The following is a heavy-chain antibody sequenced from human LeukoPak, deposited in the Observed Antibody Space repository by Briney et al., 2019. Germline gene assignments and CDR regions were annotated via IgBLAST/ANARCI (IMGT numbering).Heavy chain of an antibody. Sequence: GGSLRLSCAASGFTFSSYAMHWVPQAPGKGLEWVAVISYDGSNKYYADSVKGRFTISRDNSKNTLYLQMNSLRAEDTAVYYCARDIFGDYDYWGQGTLVTVSS. CDR1: GFTFSSYA. J-gene: IGHJ4*02. D-gene: IGHD4-17*01. V-gene: IGHV3-30-3*01. CDR3: ARDIFGDYDY. CDR2: ISYDGSNK.